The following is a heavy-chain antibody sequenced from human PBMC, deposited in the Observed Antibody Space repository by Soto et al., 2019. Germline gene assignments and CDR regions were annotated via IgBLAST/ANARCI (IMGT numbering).Heavy chain of an antibody. J-gene: IGHJ6*03. V-gene: IGHV3-23*01. D-gene: IGHD3-9*01. CDR3: AKSANFVWLLYYYYYYMDV. CDR1: GFTFSSYA. Sequence: EVQLLESGGGLVQPGGSLRLSCAASGFTFSSYAMSWVRQAPGKGLEWVSAISGSGGSTYYADSVKGRFTISRDNAKNTLYLQMNSLRAEDTAVYYCAKSANFVWLLYYYYYYMDVWGKGTTVTVSS. CDR2: ISGSGGST.